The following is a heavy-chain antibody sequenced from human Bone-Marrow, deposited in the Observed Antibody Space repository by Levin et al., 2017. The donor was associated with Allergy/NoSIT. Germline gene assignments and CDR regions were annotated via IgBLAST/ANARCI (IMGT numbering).Heavy chain of an antibody. CDR3: ARVAELGQVINNWFDP. D-gene: IGHD2-21*01. J-gene: IGHJ5*02. V-gene: IGHV4-61*01. CDR2: IYYSGST. Sequence: PSETLSLSCFVSGVSVSRSSYYWSWVRQSPGKGLEYIGYIYYSGSTNYNPSLQSRVTISLDTSKNQFSLKLRSVTAADTAVYYCARVAELGQVINNWFDPWGQGTLVTVSS. CDR1: GVSVSRSSYY.